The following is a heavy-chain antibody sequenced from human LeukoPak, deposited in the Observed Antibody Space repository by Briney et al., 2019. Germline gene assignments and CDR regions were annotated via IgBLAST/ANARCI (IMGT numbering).Heavy chain of an antibody. CDR2: ISGYNGNT. J-gene: IGHJ4*02. CDR1: GYTFTSYG. V-gene: IGHV1-18*01. CDR3: ARDYDILTGYYSGGVSY. Sequence: ASVKVSCKTSGYTFTSYGISWVRQAPGQGLEWMGWISGYNGNTNYAQKLQGRVTMTTDTSTSTAYMELRSLRSDDTAVYYCARDYDILTGYYSGGVSYWGQGTLVTVSS. D-gene: IGHD3-9*01.